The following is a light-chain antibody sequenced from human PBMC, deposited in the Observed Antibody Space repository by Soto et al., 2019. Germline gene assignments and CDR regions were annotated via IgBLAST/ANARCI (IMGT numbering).Light chain of an antibody. J-gene: IGKJ2*01. CDR1: QTISSL. CDR2: KAS. CDR3: QQYTSYSPYT. V-gene: IGKV1-5*03. Sequence: DIQMTQSPSTLSASIGDRVTITCRASQTISSLLAWYQQKPGKAPKLLIYKASTLETGVPPRFSGSGSGTEFTLTISSLQPDDFATYYCQQYTSYSPYTFGQGTRLEI.